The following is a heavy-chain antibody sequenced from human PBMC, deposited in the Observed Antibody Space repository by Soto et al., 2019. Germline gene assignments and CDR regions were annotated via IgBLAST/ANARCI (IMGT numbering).Heavy chain of an antibody. J-gene: IGHJ4*02. D-gene: IGHD2-15*01. V-gene: IGHV3-33*03. CDR3: ARWGCSGSNCNLNQRSFDL. CDR2: IWYDGSNK. Sequence: QVQLVESGGGVVQPGRSLRLSCAASGFIFNEYGMHWVRQAPGKGLEWVAVIWYDGSNKYYADSVKGRFTFSRDNCKNTMSLQMNSLRVEDTAVYYCARWGCSGSNCNLNQRSFDLWGQGTLVTVSS. CDR1: GFIFNEYG.